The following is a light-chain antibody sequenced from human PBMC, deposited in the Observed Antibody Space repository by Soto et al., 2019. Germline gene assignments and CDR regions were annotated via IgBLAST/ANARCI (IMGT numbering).Light chain of an antibody. CDR1: QSVLSSSDSKNY. J-gene: IGKJ3*01. Sequence: DIVMTQSPDSLAVSLGERATINCKSSQSVLSSSDSKNYLAWYQQKPGQPPKLLIYLASTRESGVPDRFSGSGSGTDFTLTISSLQTEDVAVYYCQHYYGSPSFGPGPKVDIK. V-gene: IGKV4-1*01. CDR2: LAS. CDR3: QHYYGSPS.